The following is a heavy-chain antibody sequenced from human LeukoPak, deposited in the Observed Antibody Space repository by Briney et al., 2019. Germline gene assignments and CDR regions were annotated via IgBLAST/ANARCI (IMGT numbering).Heavy chain of an antibody. V-gene: IGHV3-23*01. Sequence: GGSLRLSCAASGFTFGSYAMSWVRQAPGKGLEWVSAISGSGDSTYYADTVKGRFTISRDNSKNTLNLQMNSLRAEDTAVYFCAKAVSPVDVGYWGRGTLVTVSS. CDR2: ISGSGDST. CDR1: GFTFGSYA. J-gene: IGHJ4*02. CDR3: AKAVSPVDVGY. D-gene: IGHD5-12*01.